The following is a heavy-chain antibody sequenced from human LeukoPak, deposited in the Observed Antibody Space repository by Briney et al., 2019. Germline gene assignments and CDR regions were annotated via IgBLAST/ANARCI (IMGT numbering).Heavy chain of an antibody. CDR2: ISYDGSNK. V-gene: IGHV3-30*18. CDR3: AKDYSLEN. D-gene: IGHD1-26*01. Sequence: PGGSLRLSCAASGFTFSSYGMHWVRQAPGKGLEWVAVISYDGSNKYYADSVKGRFTISRDNSKNTLYLQMTSLRAEDTAVYYCAKDYSLENWGQGTLVTVSS. CDR1: GFTFSSYG. J-gene: IGHJ4*02.